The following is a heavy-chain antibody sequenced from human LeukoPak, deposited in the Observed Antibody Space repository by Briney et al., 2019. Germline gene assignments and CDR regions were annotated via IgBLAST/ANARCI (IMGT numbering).Heavy chain of an antibody. CDR3: ARSYYDFWSGYSPYYFDY. V-gene: IGHV1-2*02. CDR1: GYTFTGYY. D-gene: IGHD3-3*01. CDR2: INPNSGGT. Sequence: GASVKVSCKASGYTFTGYYMHWVRQAPGQGLEWMGWINPNSGGTNYAQKFQGRVTMTRDTSISTAYIELSRLRSDDTAVYYCARSYYDFWSGYSPYYFDYWGQGTLVTVSS. J-gene: IGHJ4*02.